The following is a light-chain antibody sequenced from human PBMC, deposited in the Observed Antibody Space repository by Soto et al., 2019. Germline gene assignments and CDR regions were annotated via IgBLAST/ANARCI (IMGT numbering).Light chain of an antibody. CDR2: EVN. V-gene: IGLV2-14*01. Sequence: SALTQPASVSGSPGQSITISCTGTSSDVGDYNYVSWYQQHPGKAPKLMIYEVNYRPSGVSYRFSGSKSGNTASLTISGLQAEDEADYYCTSYTSYSTYVFGTGTKLTVL. CDR1: SSDVGDYNY. J-gene: IGLJ1*01. CDR3: TSYTSYSTYV.